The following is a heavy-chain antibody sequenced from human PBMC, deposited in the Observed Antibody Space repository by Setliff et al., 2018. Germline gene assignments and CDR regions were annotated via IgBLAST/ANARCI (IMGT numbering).Heavy chain of an antibody. CDR1: GYTFSDYI. CDR3: ARLVRYCTRTSCQRTPGAEY. Sequence: ASVKVSCKASGYTFSDYIINWVRQAPGQGLEWVGLISPYTVKTYFAQKLQGRVTMTTDTSTGIAYMELRSLRSDDTADYYCARLVRYCTRTSCQRTPGAEYWGQGTLVTVSS. V-gene: IGHV1-18*01. CDR2: ISPYTVKT. D-gene: IGHD2-2*01. J-gene: IGHJ4*02.